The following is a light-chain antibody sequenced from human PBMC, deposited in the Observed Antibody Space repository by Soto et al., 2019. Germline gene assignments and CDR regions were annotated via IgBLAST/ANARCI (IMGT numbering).Light chain of an antibody. Sequence: QSALARPASVSGAPGQSSTISCTGTSSDVGGYNYVSWYQQHPGKAPKLMIYEVSNRPSGVSNRFSGSKSGNTASLTISGLQAEDEADYYCSSYTSSSTYVFGTGTNVTVL. CDR3: SSYTSSSTYV. V-gene: IGLV2-14*01. CDR1: SSDVGGYNY. CDR2: EVS. J-gene: IGLJ1*01.